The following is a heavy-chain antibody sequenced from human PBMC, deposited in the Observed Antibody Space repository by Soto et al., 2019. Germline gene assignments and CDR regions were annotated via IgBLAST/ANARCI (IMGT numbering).Heavy chain of an antibody. CDR2: VNPNSGNT. CDR1: VFTFTSYD. D-gene: IGHD4-17*01. V-gene: IGHV1-8*01. CDR3: ARVPFVNFGDSVPFDY. Sequence: ASVKVSCKTSVFTFTSYDINWVRQAPGQGLEWLGWVNPNSGNTDYAQKFQGRVTMTRNTSITTAYMELSSLRSEDTAVYYCARVPFVNFGDSVPFDYWGQGTLVTVSS. J-gene: IGHJ4*02.